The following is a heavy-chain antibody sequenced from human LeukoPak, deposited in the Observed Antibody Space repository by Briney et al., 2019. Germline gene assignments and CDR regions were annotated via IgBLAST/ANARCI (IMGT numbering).Heavy chain of an antibody. CDR2: IKEDESEK. D-gene: IGHD3-10*01. CDR3: ARVRTTGSYYGMDV. Sequence: GGSLRLSCAASGFTFSTYWMSWVRQAPGKGLEWVANIKEDESEKYYVDSVKGRFTISRDNAQNSLNLQMDSLRPEDTAMYYCARVRTTGSYYGMDVWGQGTTVTVSS. J-gene: IGHJ6*02. V-gene: IGHV3-7*01. CDR1: GFTFSTYW.